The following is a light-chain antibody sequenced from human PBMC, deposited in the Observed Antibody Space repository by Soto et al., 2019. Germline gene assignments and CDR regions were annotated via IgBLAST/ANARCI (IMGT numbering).Light chain of an antibody. CDR3: CSYTARFTLL. CDR1: SSDVGGYNH. CDR2: DVS. J-gene: IGLJ3*02. Sequence: QSALTQPRSVSGSPGQSVTISCTGTSSDVGGYNHVSWYQHHPGKAPKLMIYDVSQRPSGVPDRFSGSKSGTTVSLTISGLQAEDEADYYCCSYTARFTLLFGGGTKLTVL. V-gene: IGLV2-11*01.